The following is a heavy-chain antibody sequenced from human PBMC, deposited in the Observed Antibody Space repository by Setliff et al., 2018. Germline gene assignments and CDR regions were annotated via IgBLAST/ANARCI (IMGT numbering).Heavy chain of an antibody. J-gene: IGHJ5*02. V-gene: IGHV1-18*01. D-gene: IGHD3-3*01. Sequence: WASVKVSCKASGYTFRQSIVSWVRQAPGQGLEWLGWIGVYSGNTYSAQRFQGRVSLTTEESTNTAYLELRGLRSDDTAVYYCMRLVRFCSRTVCQRTSGDEAWGQGTLVTVSS. CDR1: GYTFRQSI. CDR3: MRLVRFCSRTVCQRTSGDEA. CDR2: IGVYSGNT.